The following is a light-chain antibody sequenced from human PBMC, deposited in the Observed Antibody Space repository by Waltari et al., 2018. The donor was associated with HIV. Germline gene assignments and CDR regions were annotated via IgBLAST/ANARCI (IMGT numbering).Light chain of an antibody. CDR2: GAS. CDR3: QQYRYSPWT. J-gene: IGKJ1*01. Sequence: DIQMTQSPSTLSASVGDRVTITCRASHSVSSRVAWYQQKPGKAPKLLIYGASSLKSAVPSRFSGSGSGTDFTLTISGLQPDDFATYYCQQYRYSPWTFGQGTKVDI. CDR1: HSVSSR. V-gene: IGKV1-5*03.